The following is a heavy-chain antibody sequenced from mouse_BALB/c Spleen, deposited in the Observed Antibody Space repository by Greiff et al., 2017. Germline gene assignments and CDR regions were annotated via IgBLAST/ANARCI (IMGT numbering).Heavy chain of an antibody. CDR3: ARWDYGSPYWYFDV. V-gene: IGHV1-82*01. Sequence: VQLQQSGPELVKPGASVKISCKASGYAFSSSWMNWVKQRPGKGLEWIGRIYPGDGDTNYNGKFKGKATLTADKSSSTAYMQLSSLTSVDSAVYFCARWDYGSPYWYFDVWGAGTTVTVSS. CDR1: GYAFSSSW. J-gene: IGHJ1*01. CDR2: IYPGDGDT. D-gene: IGHD1-1*01.